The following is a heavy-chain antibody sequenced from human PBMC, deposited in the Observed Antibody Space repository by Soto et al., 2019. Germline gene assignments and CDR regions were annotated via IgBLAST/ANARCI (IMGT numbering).Heavy chain of an antibody. CDR2: INPNSGGT. CDR1: GYTFTGYY. CDR3: ARDRYYGSGSYFGYDYQGKDV. J-gene: IGHJ6*02. D-gene: IGHD3-10*01. V-gene: IGHV1-2*04. Sequence: ASVKVSCKASGYTFTGYYMHWVRQAPGRGLEWMGWINPNSGGTNYAQKFQGWVTMTRDTSISTAYMELSRLRSDDTAVYYCARDRYYGSGSYFGYDYQGKDVWGQGTTVTVS.